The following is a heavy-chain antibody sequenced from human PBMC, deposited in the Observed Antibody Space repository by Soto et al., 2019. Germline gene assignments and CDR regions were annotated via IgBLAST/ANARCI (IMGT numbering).Heavy chain of an antibody. CDR2: IYYNGNT. CDR3: TRANWSSEY. Sequence: QVQLQESGPGLVKPSETMSLTGSVAGGFISNHYGSWVQQPPGKGLEWIGYIYYNGNTNYIPSLKSPLTMSVATCRNKISLKLTPVTAADTPVYYCTRANWSSEYWGQGSLVTVSS. V-gene: IGHV4-59*11. D-gene: IGHD7-27*01. CDR1: GGFISNHY. J-gene: IGHJ4*02.